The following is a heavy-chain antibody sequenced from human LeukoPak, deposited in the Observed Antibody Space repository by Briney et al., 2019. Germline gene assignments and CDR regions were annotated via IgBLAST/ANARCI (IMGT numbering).Heavy chain of an antibody. V-gene: IGHV4-38-2*02. CDR3: ARTYGGAINYMDV. CDR2: IYHSGST. CDR1: GYSISSGYY. D-gene: IGHD3-16*01. Sequence: SETLSLTCTVSGYSISSGYYWGWIRQPPGKGLEWIGSIYHSGSTYYNPSLKSRVTISVDTSKNQFSLKLSSVTAADTAVYYCARTYGGAINYMDVWGKGTTVTVSS. J-gene: IGHJ6*03.